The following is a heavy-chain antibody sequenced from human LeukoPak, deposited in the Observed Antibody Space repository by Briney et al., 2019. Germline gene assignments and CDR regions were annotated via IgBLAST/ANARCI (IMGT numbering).Heavy chain of an antibody. J-gene: IGHJ4*02. D-gene: IGHD2-21*01. V-gene: IGHV1-69*06. CDR1: GGTFSSYA. CDR2: IIPTFGTA. Sequence: ASVKVSCKASGGTFSSYAISWVRQAPGQGLEWMGGIIPTFGTANYAQKFQGRVTITADKSTSTAYMELSSLRSEDTAVYYCAKAPVTTCRGAYCYPFDYWGQGTLVTVSS. CDR3: AKAPVTTCRGAYCYPFDY.